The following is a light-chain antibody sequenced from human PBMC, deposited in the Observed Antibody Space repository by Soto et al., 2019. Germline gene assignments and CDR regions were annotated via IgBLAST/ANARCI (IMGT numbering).Light chain of an antibody. CDR2: EVR. V-gene: IGLV2-14*01. CDR1: SSDVGAYNY. Sequence: QSALAQPASVSGSPGQSITISCTGTSSDVGAYNYVSWYQQHPGKAPKLMIYEVRGRPSGVSNRFSGSKSVNTASLTISGLQAEDAGDYFCSSYGSTSARYVFGTGTKLTVL. J-gene: IGLJ1*01. CDR3: SSYGSTSARYV.